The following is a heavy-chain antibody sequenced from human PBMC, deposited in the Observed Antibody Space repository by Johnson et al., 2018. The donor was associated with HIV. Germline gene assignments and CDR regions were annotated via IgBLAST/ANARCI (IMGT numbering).Heavy chain of an antibody. Sequence: QVQLVESGGGVVQPGGSLRLSCAASGFTFSSYGMHWVRQAPGKGLEWVAFIPYDGSNKYYKDSVKGRFAISRDNSKSTLYLLMNSLRPEDTAVYYCARGLLGSLRAFDFRGQGTRVTVSA. CDR2: IPYDGSNK. D-gene: IGHD3-10*01. CDR1: GFTFSSYG. CDR3: ARGLLGSLRAFDF. J-gene: IGHJ3*01. V-gene: IGHV3-30*02.